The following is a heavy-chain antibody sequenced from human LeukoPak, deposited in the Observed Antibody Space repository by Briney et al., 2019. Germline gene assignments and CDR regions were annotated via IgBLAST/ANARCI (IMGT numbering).Heavy chain of an antibody. J-gene: IGHJ3*02. CDR3: ARIDVGAFDI. D-gene: IGHD1-26*01. Sequence: PGGSLRLSCAASGFTFSSYAMHWVRQAPGKGLEWVAVISYDGSNKYYADSVKGRFTISRDNSKNTLYLQMNSLRAEDTAVYYCARIDVGAFDIWGQGTMVTVSS. V-gene: IGHV3-30*04. CDR2: ISYDGSNK. CDR1: GFTFSSYA.